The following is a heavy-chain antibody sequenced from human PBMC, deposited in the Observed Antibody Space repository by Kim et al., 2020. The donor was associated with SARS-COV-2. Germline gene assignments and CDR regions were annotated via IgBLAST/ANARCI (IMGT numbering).Heavy chain of an antibody. CDR2: ISWNSGSI. CDR1: GFTFGDYA. V-gene: IGHV3-9*01. Sequence: GGSLRLSCAASGFTFGDYAMHWVRQAPGKGLEWVSGISWNSGSIGYADSVKGRFTISRDNAKNSLYLQMNSLRAEDTALYYCAKALYYDFWGGYHDAFDIWGQGTMVTVSS. D-gene: IGHD3-3*01. J-gene: IGHJ3*02. CDR3: AKALYYDFWGGYHDAFDI.